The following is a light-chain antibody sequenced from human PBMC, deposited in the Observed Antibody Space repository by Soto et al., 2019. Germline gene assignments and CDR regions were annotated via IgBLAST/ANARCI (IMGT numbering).Light chain of an antibody. CDR3: AAWDDSLSGHVV. Sequence: QSVLTQPPSASGTPGQRVTISCSGSSSNIGSNYVYWYQQLPGTAPKLLIYRNNQRPSGVPDRFSGSKSGTSASLAISGLRSEDEADYYCAAWDDSLSGHVVFGGGTKLTFL. CDR1: SSNIGSNY. CDR2: RNN. V-gene: IGLV1-47*01. J-gene: IGLJ2*01.